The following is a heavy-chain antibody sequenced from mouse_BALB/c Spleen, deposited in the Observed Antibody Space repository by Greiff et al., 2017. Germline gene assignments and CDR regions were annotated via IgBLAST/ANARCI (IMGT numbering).Heavy chain of an antibody. D-gene: IGHD4-1*01. CDR1: GYAFTNYL. CDR3: AVNWDGTFDY. CDR2: INPGSGGT. Sequence: QVQLKQSGAELVRPGTSVKVSCKASGYAFTNYLIEWVKQRPGQGLEWIGVINPGSGGTNYNEKFKGKATLTADKSSSTAYMQLSSLTSDDSAVYFCAVNWDGTFDYWGQGTTLTVSS. V-gene: IGHV1-54*01. J-gene: IGHJ2*01.